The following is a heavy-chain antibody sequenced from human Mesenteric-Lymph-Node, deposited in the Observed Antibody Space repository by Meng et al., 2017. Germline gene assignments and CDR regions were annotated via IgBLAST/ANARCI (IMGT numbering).Heavy chain of an antibody. J-gene: IGHJ2*01. CDR3: AKAMVDYGDYRDWYFDL. CDR1: GFTFSSYA. Sequence: GGSLRLSCAASGFTFSSYAMSWVRQAPGKGLEWVSAISGSGGSTYYADSVKGRFTISRDNSKNTLYLQMNSLRAEDTAVYYCAKAMVDYGDYRDWYFDLWGRGTLVTVSS. CDR2: ISGSGGST. V-gene: IGHV3-23*01. D-gene: IGHD4-17*01.